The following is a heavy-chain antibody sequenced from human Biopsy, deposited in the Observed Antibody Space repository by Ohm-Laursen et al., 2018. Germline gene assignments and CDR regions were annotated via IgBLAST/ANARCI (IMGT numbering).Heavy chain of an antibody. V-gene: IGHV3-21*01. CDR3: ARHGDNDYSNFDS. CDR1: VFIFSDYK. D-gene: IGHD4-11*01. J-gene: IGHJ4*02. Sequence: SLRLSCSASVFIFSDYKMNWVRQPPGKGLEWVSSISTSGSSTNYADSVKGRFTMSRDNAEKSLYLQMNSLGVEDTAVYYCARHGDNDYSNFDSWGQGALVTVSS. CDR2: ISTSGSST.